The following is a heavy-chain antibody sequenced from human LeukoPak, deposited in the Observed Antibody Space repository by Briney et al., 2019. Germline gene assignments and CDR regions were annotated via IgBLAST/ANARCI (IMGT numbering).Heavy chain of an antibody. J-gene: IGHJ4*02. CDR3: AKDPHSSSWYYFDS. D-gene: IGHD6-13*01. V-gene: IGHV3-30*18. CDR1: RFTFSYFA. CDR2: LSDDGSNK. Sequence: PGRSLRLSCAASRFTFSYFAMHWVRRAPGKGLEWVAVLSDDGSNKFYADSVKGRFTISRDNSKNTLYLQMNSLRAEDTAFYYCAKDPHSSSWYYFDSWGQGTLVTVSS.